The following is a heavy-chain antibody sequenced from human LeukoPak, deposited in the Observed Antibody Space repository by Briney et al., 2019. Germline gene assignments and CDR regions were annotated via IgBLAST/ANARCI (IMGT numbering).Heavy chain of an antibody. CDR2: INPNSGGT. Sequence: ASVKVPCEASGYTFTGYYMHWVRQAPGQGLEWMGWINPNSGGTNYAQKFQGRVTMTRDTSISTAYMELSRLRSDDTAVYYCALYSGSYTEYFQHWGQGTLVTVSS. CDR1: GYTFTGYY. CDR3: ALYSGSYTEYFQH. J-gene: IGHJ1*01. D-gene: IGHD1-26*01. V-gene: IGHV1-2*02.